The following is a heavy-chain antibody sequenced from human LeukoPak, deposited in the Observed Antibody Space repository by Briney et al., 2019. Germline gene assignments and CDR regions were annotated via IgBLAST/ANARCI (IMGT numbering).Heavy chain of an antibody. D-gene: IGHD4-17*01. CDR3: AKEWGVDYGLRY. CDR1: GFTFSNFG. CDR2: ISGSGGST. Sequence: GGSLRPSCAAAGFTFSNFGMSWVRQAAGNGLEWVSVISGSGGSTYYAASVKGRFTIARDNSKNTLYLQMTRLRAADTAVYYCAKEWGVDYGLRYWGQGTLVTVSS. J-gene: IGHJ4*02. V-gene: IGHV3-23*01.